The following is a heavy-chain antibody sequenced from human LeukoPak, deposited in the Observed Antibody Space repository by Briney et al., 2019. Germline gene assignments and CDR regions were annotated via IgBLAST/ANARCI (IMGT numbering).Heavy chain of an antibody. J-gene: IGHJ4*02. CDR2: INPSSGDT. CDR1: AYTFTDYY. Sequence: GASVKVSCKASAYTFTDYYVHWVRQAPGQGLEWMGRINPSSGDTNYAQNFQGRVTTTRDTSISTAYMELSRLRSDDTAVYYCATTSGYFYYWGQGTLVTVSS. D-gene: IGHD1-26*01. CDR3: ATTSGYFYY. V-gene: IGHV1-2*06.